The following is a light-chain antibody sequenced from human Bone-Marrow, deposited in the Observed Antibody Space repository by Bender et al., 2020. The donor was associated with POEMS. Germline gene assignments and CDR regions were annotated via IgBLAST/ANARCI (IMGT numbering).Light chain of an antibody. CDR2: QDT. J-gene: IGLJ2*01. V-gene: IGLV3-1*01. CDR1: KLGDKF. CDR3: QPWDSRTVV. Sequence: YELIQPPSVSVSPGQTANITCSGDKLGDKFTSWYQHKPGQSPVLVIYQDTKRPSGIPERFSGSNSGNTATLTISGTQAMDEADYYCQPWDSRTVVFGGGTKLTVL.